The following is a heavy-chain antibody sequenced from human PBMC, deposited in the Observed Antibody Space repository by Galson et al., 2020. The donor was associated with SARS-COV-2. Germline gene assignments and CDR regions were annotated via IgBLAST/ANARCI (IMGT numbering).Heavy chain of an antibody. V-gene: IGHV3-30*03. CDR3: ARLDTSNAFDI. D-gene: IGHD5-18*01. J-gene: IGHJ3*02. Sequence: GESLKISCAASGFTFSSYGMHWVRQAPGKGLEWVAVISYDGSNKYYADSVKGRFTISRDNSKNTLYLQMNSLRADDTAVYYCARLDTSNAFDIWGQGTMVTVSS. CDR1: GFTFSSYG. CDR2: ISYDGSNK.